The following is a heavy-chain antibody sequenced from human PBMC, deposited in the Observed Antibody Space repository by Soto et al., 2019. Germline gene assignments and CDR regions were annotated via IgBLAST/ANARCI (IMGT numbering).Heavy chain of an antibody. CDR1: GLSFRCYY. J-gene: IGHJ4*02. CDR3: EGLFPYVSSGYHINY. D-gene: IGHD3-22*01. V-gene: IGHV4-34*01. Sequence: PSETLSLTCAFYGLSFRCYYLSWLRPPPGKGLEWVGSIYYLGNTYYNPSLGGRVSISVDPSKNQFSLKLNSVTAADTAVFYCEGLFPYVSSGYHINYLGQGTLVTVSS. CDR2: IYYLGNT.